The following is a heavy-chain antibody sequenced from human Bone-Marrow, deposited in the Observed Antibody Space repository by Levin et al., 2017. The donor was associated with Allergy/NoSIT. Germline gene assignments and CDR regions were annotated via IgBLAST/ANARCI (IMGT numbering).Heavy chain of an antibody. Sequence: ASVKVSCKASGYTFTSYAMNWVRQAPGQGLEWMGWINTNTGNPTYAQGFTGRFVFSLDTSVSTAYLQISSLKAEDTAVYYCAREGAAMVALNGGFDYWGQGTLVTVSS. D-gene: IGHD5-18*01. CDR1: GYTFTSYA. CDR2: INTNTGNP. V-gene: IGHV7-4-1*02. J-gene: IGHJ4*02. CDR3: AREGAAMVALNGGFDY.